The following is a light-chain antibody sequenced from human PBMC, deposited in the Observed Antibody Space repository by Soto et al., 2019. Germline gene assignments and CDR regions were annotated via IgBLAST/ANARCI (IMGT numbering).Light chain of an antibody. J-gene: IGLJ1*01. V-gene: IGLV2-11*01. Sequence: QSVLTQPRSVSGSPGQSVTISCTGTSSDVGRYNFVSWYQQHPGKAPKLMIYDVSKRPSGVPDRFSGSKSGNTASLTISGLQAEDETDYYCCSHAGSSVVFGTGTKGTVL. CDR1: SSDVGRYNF. CDR3: CSHAGSSVV. CDR2: DVS.